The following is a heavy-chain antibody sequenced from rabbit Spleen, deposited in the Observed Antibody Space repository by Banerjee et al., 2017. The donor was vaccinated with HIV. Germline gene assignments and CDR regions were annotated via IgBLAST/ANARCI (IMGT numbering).Heavy chain of an antibody. CDR1: GFSFSGSHY. CDR2: IWGGANGAT. V-gene: IGHV1S40*01. J-gene: IGHJ4*01. D-gene: IGHD1-1*01. CDR3: ARDLVAVIGWNFSL. Sequence: EESGGGLVKPGASLTLTCTASGFSFSGSHYMCWVRQAPGKGLEWIACIWGGANGATYYASWAKGRFTISKTSPTKVTLQMTSLTAADTATYFCARDLVAVIGWNFSLWGPGTLVTVS.